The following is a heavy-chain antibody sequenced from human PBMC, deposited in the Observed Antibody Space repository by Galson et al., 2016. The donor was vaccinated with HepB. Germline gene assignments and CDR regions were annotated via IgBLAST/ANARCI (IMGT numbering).Heavy chain of an antibody. CDR2: IGRGDTTI. D-gene: IGHD2-8*01. V-gene: IGHV3-11*01. CDR1: GFTFSDYY. CDR3: ARLIYYYYAMDV. Sequence: SLRLSCAASGFTFSDYYMSWIRQSPGKGLEWVSYIGRGDTTIYYADSVKGRFTISRDNAKNSLYPQMSRLEAEDTAVYYCARLIYYYYAMDVWGQGTTVSVS. J-gene: IGHJ6*02.